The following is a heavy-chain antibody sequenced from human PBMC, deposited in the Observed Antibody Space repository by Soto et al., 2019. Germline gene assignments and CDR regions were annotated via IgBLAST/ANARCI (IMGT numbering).Heavy chain of an antibody. V-gene: IGHV3-13*01. CDR3: ARDLGYSYGRHLAS. CDR2: IGRTGDT. CDR1: GFTFSDYD. Sequence: EVQLVEYGGGLVQPGGSLRLSCAASGFTFSDYDMHWVRQVTGKGLEWVSGIGRTGDTYYTGSLRGRFTNSRENAKNSLYLQMNSLRAEDTAVYYGARDLGYSYGRHLASWGQGTLVTVSS. D-gene: IGHD5-18*01. J-gene: IGHJ4*02.